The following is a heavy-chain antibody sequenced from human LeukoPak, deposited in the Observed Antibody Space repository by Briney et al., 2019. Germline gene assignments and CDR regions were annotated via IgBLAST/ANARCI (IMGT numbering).Heavy chain of an antibody. CDR3: AAPSARSTVTTWSAFDL. CDR1: GYRLTELY. CDR2: FDPEDDRG. V-gene: IGHV1-24*01. D-gene: IGHD4-17*01. Sequence: WASVKVSCKVSGYRLTELYIYWVRQAPGVGPEWMGGFDPEDDRGIYAQKFQGRVTMTEDTSTNTAYMELSSLRSEDSAMYYCAAPSARSTVTTWSAFDLWGQGTLVTVSS. J-gene: IGHJ4*02.